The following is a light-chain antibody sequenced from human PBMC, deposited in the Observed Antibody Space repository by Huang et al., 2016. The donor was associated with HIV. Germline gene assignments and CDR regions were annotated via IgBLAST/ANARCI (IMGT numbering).Light chain of an antibody. CDR1: RSVGHN. V-gene: IGKV3-15*01. Sequence: IVMTQSPATLSVSPGERATLSCRASRSVGHNFAWYQQKVGQAPRLLIYGASTRATGIAARFSGSGSGTDFTLTISSLQSEDSAVYYCQQYNNWPRTFGQGTKLEIK. CDR2: GAS. J-gene: IGKJ2*01. CDR3: QQYNNWPRT.